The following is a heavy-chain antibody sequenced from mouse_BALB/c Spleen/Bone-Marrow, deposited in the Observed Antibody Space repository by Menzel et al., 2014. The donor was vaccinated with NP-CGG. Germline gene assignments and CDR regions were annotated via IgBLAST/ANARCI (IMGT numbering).Heavy chain of an antibody. V-gene: IGHV5-17*02. J-gene: IGHJ2*01. CDR2: ISSGSSII. D-gene: IGHD4-1*01. Sequence: DVMLVESGGGLVQPGGSRKLSCAASGFTFSSFGMHWVRQAPEKGLEWVAYISSGSSIIYYADTVKGRLTISRDDPKNPLFLQMTSLRSEDTAMYYCTRGGNWDDFDYWGQGTTLTVSS. CDR1: GFTFSSFG. CDR3: TRGGNWDDFDY.